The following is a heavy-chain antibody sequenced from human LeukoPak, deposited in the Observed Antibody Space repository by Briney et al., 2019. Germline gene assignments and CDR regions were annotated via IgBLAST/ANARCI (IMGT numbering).Heavy chain of an antibody. CDR2: ISSSGSTI. D-gene: IGHD3-10*01. J-gene: IGHJ3*02. Sequence: GGSLRLSCAASGFTFSDYYMSWIRQAPGKGLEWVSYISSSGSTIYYADSVKGRFTISRDNAKNSLYLQMNSLRAEDTAVYYCARTWGFGELDAFDIWGQGTMVTVSS. V-gene: IGHV3-11*01. CDR1: GFTFSDYY. CDR3: ARTWGFGELDAFDI.